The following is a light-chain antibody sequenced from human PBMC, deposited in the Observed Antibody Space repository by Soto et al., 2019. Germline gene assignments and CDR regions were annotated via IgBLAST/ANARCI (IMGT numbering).Light chain of an antibody. CDR3: CSYAGSSTFAV. V-gene: IGLV2-23*03. CDR1: SSDVGSYNL. Sequence: QSALTQPASVSGSPGPSITISCTGTSSDVGSYNLVSWYQQHPGKAPKLMIYEGSKRPSGVSNRFSGSKSGNTASLTISGLQAEDEADYYCCSYAGSSTFAVFGGGTKVTVL. J-gene: IGLJ2*01. CDR2: EGS.